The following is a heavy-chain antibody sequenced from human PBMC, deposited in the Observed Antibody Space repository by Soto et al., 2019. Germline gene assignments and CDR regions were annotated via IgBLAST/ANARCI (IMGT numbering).Heavy chain of an antibody. D-gene: IGHD6-19*01. CDR2: ISGSGGST. Sequence: EVQLLESGGGLVQPGGSLRLSCAASGFTFSSYAMSWVRQAPWKGLEWVSAISGSGGSTYYADSVKGRFTISRDNSKNTLYLQMNSLRAEDTAVYYCAKSSSSGWYTLAYWGQGTLVTVSS. CDR3: AKSSSSGWYTLAY. V-gene: IGHV3-23*01. J-gene: IGHJ4*02. CDR1: GFTFSSYA.